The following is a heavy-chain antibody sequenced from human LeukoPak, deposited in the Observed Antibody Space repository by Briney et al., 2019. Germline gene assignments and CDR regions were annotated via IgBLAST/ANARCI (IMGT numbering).Heavy chain of an antibody. J-gene: IGHJ4*02. Sequence: GGSLRVSCAASGFTFSSYGMHWVRQAPGKGLEWVAVIWYDGSNKYYADSVKGRFTISRDNSKNTLYLQMNSLRAEDTAVYYCARGILWFGELSLDYWGQGTLVTVSS. D-gene: IGHD3-10*01. CDR2: IWYDGSNK. CDR3: ARGILWFGELSLDY. CDR1: GFTFSSYG. V-gene: IGHV3-33*01.